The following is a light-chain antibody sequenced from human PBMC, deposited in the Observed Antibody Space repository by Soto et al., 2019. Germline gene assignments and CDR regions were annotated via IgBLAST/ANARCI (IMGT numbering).Light chain of an antibody. Sequence: EIALTQSPAIPSLSPGERANLSCRASQSVSSYLAWYQQKPGQAPRLLIYDASNRATGIPSRFSGSGSGTDFTLTISSLEPEDFAVYYCQQRSNWSQTFGQGTKVDIK. J-gene: IGKJ1*01. CDR2: DAS. V-gene: IGKV3-11*01. CDR1: QSVSSY. CDR3: QQRSNWSQT.